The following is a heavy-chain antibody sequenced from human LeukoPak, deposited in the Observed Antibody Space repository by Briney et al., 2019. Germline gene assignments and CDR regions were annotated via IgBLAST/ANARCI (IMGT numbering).Heavy chain of an antibody. CDR3: TTDYYDSSGYYLGFQH. V-gene: IGHV3-15*01. CDR1: GFTFTNAW. J-gene: IGHJ1*01. CDR2: IKSKTHGETA. Sequence: GGSLRLSCAASGFTFTNAWMIWVRQAPGKGLEWVGRIKSKTHGETADYAAPVKGRFTISRDDSENTLYLQMNSPKTEDTAVYYCTTDYYDSSGYYLGFQHWGQGTLVTVSS. D-gene: IGHD3-22*01.